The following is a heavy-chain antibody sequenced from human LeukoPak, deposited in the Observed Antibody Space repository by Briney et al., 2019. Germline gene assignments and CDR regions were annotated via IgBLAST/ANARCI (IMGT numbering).Heavy chain of an antibody. V-gene: IGHV3-33*06. CDR1: GFTFSSYG. D-gene: IGHD3-22*01. Sequence: GGSLRLSCAASGFTFSSYGMHWVRQAPGKGLEWVAVIWYDGSNKYYADSVKGRFTISRDNSKNTLYLQMNSLRAEDTAVYYCAKMNYYDSSGNIDYWGQGTLVTVSS. CDR3: AKMNYYDSSGNIDY. J-gene: IGHJ4*02. CDR2: IWYDGSNK.